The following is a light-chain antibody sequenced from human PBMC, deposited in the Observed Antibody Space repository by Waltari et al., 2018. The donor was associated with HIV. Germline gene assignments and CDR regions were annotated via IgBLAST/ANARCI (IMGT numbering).Light chain of an antibody. CDR3: ESYTSTSVWV. Sequence: QSALTQPASVSGSPGQSITISCTGSSNAAGGYNYVSWYQQHPGKAPRLMIYDVSTRPSCVSDRFSVSKSGDTASLTISGLQPDDEADYYCESYTSTSVWVFGGGTRLTFL. J-gene: IGLJ3*02. CDR2: DVS. CDR1: SNAAGGYNY. V-gene: IGLV2-14*03.